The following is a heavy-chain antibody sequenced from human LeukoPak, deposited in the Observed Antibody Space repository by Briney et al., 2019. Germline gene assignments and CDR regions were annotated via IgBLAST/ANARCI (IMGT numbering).Heavy chain of an antibody. Sequence: PGGSLRPSCAASGFTFTSYSMNWVRQAPGKGLEWVSSISSSSSYIYYADSVKGRFTISRDNAKNSLYLQMNSLRAEDTAVYYCARVGQLFFDYWGQGTLVTVSS. CDR2: ISSSSSYI. J-gene: IGHJ4*02. D-gene: IGHD1-1*01. V-gene: IGHV3-21*01. CDR1: GFTFTSYS. CDR3: ARVGQLFFDY.